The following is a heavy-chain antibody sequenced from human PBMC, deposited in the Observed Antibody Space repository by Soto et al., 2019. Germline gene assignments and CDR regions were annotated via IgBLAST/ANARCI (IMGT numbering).Heavy chain of an antibody. V-gene: IGHV2-70*01. D-gene: IGHD6-19*01. CDR1: GFSLNTRGMS. CDR3: SRHRGGAVAGTWTWYYFDF. J-gene: IGHJ4*02. Sequence: GSGPTLVNPTQTLTLTCTFSGFSLNTRGMSVSWIRQPPGKALEWLALIDSADDKYYSSSLKTRLTISKDSSRNQVVLSMTNMDPVDTATDYCSRHRGGAVAGTWTWYYFDFWGQGTLVTVS. CDR2: IDSADDK.